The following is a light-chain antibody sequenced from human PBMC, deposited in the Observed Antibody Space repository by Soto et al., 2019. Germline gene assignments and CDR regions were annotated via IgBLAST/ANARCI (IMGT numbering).Light chain of an antibody. CDR1: SSDIGGYKY. CDR2: EVS. CDR3: CSYGGGNNFYV. J-gene: IGLJ1*01. V-gene: IGLV2-14*01. Sequence: QSALTQPASVSGSLGQSITISCTGTSSDIGGYKYVSWYQQHPGKAPKLIIFEVSNRPSGVSDRFSGSNSGNTASLTISGLQAEDEADYYCCSYGGGNNFYVFGTGTKVTVL.